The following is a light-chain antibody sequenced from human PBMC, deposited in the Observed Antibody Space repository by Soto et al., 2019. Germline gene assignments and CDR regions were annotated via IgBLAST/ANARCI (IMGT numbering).Light chain of an antibody. CDR1: SSNIGAPFD. J-gene: IGLJ2*01. CDR2: DDT. Sequence: QSVLTQPPSVSGAPGQRVTISCTGSSSNIGAPFDVHWYQQLPGTAPKLIIYDDTRRPSGVPDRFSGSKSGTSASLAITGLLAEDEADYYCQSYDSSLRGSVFGGGTKLTVL. V-gene: IGLV1-40*01. CDR3: QSYDSSLRGSV.